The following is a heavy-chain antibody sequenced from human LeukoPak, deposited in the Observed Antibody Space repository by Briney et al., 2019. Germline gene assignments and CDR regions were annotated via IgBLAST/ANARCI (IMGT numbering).Heavy chain of an antibody. V-gene: IGHV3-21*01. Sequence: GGSLRLSCAASGFTFSDYSMNWVRQAPGKGLEWVASVSRTSRHVYYAGSVKGRFTISRDNAKNSLYLQMHSLRAEDMAVYFCVRDLMSMGATTAYLHHWGQGTLVTVSS. CDR3: VRDLMSMGATTAYLHH. CDR1: GFTFSDYS. J-gene: IGHJ1*01. CDR2: VSRTSRHV. D-gene: IGHD1-26*01.